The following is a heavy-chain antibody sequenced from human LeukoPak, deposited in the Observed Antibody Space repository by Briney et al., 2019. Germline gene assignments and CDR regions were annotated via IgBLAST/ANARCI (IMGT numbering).Heavy chain of an antibody. D-gene: IGHD3-22*01. J-gene: IGHJ3*02. CDR3: ARQYTMIVVVDAFDI. CDR2: IYSGGST. CDR1: GFTVSSNY. V-gene: IGHV3-66*02. Sequence: GGSLRLSCAASGFTVSSNYMSWLRQAPGKGLEWVSVIYSGGSTYYADSVKGRFTISRDNSKNTLYLQMNSLRAEDTAVYYCARQYTMIVVVDAFDIWGQGTMVTVSS.